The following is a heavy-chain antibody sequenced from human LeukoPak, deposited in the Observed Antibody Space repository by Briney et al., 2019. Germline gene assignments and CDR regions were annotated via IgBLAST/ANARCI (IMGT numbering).Heavy chain of an antibody. Sequence: GGSLRLSCAASGFIFSSYGMHWVRQTPGKGLEWVAIISYDGYNKNYADSVKGRFTISRDNSKNTLYLQMNSLRAEDTAVYYCAKDSFRYDFWSGYWSPFDYWGQGTLVTVSS. J-gene: IGHJ4*02. CDR1: GFIFSSYG. D-gene: IGHD3-3*01. CDR3: AKDSFRYDFWSGYWSPFDY. CDR2: ISYDGYNK. V-gene: IGHV3-30*18.